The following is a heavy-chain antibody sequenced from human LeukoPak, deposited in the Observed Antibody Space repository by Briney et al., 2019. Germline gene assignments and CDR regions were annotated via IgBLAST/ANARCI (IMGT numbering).Heavy chain of an antibody. CDR3: ARYAAAAGTGDGVMDY. J-gene: IGHJ4*02. Sequence: SETLSLTCAVYGGSFSGYYWSWIRQPPGKGLEWIGEINHSGSTNYNPSLKSRVTISVDTSKNQFSLKLSSVTAADTAVYYCARYAAAAGTGDGVMDYWGQGTLVTVSS. CDR1: GGSFSGYY. D-gene: IGHD6-13*01. V-gene: IGHV4-34*01. CDR2: INHSGST.